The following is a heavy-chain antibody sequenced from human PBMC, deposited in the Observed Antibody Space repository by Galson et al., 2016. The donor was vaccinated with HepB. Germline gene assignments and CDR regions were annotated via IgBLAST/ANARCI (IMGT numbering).Heavy chain of an antibody. V-gene: IGHV1-18*04. J-gene: IGHJ5*02. D-gene: IGHD6-19*01. Sequence: SVKVSCKASGYTFSNYGISWVRQAPGHGLEWMGWISAFNGDTNYARNFQGRVTMTTVATTTTASMELRSLTSADTALYYCARGPTSGWMGGCFDPGGQGTLLTVSP. CDR1: GYTFSNYG. CDR2: ISAFNGDT. CDR3: ARGPTSGWMGGCFDP.